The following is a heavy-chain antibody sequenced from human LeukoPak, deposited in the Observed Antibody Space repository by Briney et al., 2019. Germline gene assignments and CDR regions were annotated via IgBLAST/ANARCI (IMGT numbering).Heavy chain of an antibody. J-gene: IGHJ4*02. CDR3: AKTPVDFWSGFYTHFDY. Sequence: GGSLSLSCAASGFTFSSYAMSWVRQAPGKGLEWVSGISGSGGSTYYADSVKGRFTISRDNSKNTLYLQMNSLRAEDTAVYYCAKTPVDFWSGFYTHFDYWGQGNLVTVSS. CDR1: GFTFSSYA. CDR2: ISGSGGST. V-gene: IGHV3-23*01. D-gene: IGHD3-3*01.